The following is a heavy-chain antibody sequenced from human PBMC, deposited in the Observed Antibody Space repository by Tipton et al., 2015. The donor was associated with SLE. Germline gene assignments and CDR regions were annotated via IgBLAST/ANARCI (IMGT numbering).Heavy chain of an antibody. D-gene: IGHD3-22*01. V-gene: IGHV3-23*03. CDR2: IYTAGGA. CDR3: AKDRFYDSSGYFFFDY. Sequence: SLRLSCAASGFTFSSYAMNWVRQAPGKGLERVSTIYTAGGAYYADSVKGRFTISRDDSKNTLYLQMSSLRPDDTAVYYCAKDRFYDSSGYFFFDYWGQGTLVTVSS. J-gene: IGHJ4*02. CDR1: GFTFSSYA.